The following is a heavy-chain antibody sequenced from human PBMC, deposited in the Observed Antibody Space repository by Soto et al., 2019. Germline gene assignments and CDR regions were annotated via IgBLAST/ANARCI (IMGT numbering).Heavy chain of an antibody. V-gene: IGHV1-69*12. D-gene: IGHD6-13*01. CDR2: IIPIFGTG. Sequence: QVQLVQSGAEVKKPGSSVKVSCKASGGTFSSYAINWVRQAPGQGLEWMGGIIPIFGTGDYAQRFQGRVTITADESTSTAYMELSSLSSDDTAVYYCARVAAAGTWWFDPWGQGTLVTVSS. J-gene: IGHJ5*02. CDR1: GGTFSSYA. CDR3: ARVAAAGTWWFDP.